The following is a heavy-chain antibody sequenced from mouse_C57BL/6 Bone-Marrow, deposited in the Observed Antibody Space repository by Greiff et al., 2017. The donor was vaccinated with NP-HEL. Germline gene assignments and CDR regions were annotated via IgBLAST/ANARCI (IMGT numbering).Heavy chain of an antibody. CDR2: IWSGGST. D-gene: IGHD1-1*01. V-gene: IGHV2-2*01. J-gene: IGHJ4*01. CDR3: ARIPFLYYGSGYDYYAMDY. Sequence: QVQLKESGPGLVQPSQCLSITCTASGFSFTSYGVHWVRQSPGKGLEWLGVIWSGGSTDYNAAFISRLSISKDNSNSHVFFKMNSLQADDTAIYYGARIPFLYYGSGYDYYAMDYWGRGTSVTVAS. CDR1: GFSFTSYG.